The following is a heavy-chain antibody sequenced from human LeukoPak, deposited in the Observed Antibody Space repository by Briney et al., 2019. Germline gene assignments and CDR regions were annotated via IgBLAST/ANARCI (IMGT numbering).Heavy chain of an antibody. Sequence: SETLSLTCAVYGGSFSGYYWSWIRQPPGKGLEWIGEINHSGSTKYTPSLKSRVTISVDTSKNQFSLKLSSVTAADTAVYYCAKGFERNYDFWSGYYGDYWGQGTLVAVSS. J-gene: IGHJ4*02. CDR1: GGSFSGYY. V-gene: IGHV4-34*01. CDR2: INHSGST. D-gene: IGHD3-3*01. CDR3: AKGFERNYDFWSGYYGDY.